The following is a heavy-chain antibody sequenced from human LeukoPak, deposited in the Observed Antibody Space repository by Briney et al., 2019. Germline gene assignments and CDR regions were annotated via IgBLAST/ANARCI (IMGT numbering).Heavy chain of an antibody. CDR1: GFTFDDYA. Sequence: GRSLRLSCAASGFTFDDYAMHWVRQAPGKGLEWVSGISWNSGSIGYADSVKGRFTIPRDNAKNSLYLQMNSLRAEDTALYYCAKDFSGNSPYGMDVWGQGTTVTVSS. V-gene: IGHV3-9*01. CDR2: ISWNSGSI. CDR3: AKDFSGNSPYGMDV. D-gene: IGHD4-23*01. J-gene: IGHJ6*02.